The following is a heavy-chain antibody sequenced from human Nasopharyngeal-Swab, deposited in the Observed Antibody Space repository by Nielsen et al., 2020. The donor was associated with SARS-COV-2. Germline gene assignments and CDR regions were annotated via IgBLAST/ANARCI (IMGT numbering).Heavy chain of an antibody. CDR3: ARMEVLESYYYYAMDV. V-gene: IGHV3-30-3*01. J-gene: IGHJ6*01. D-gene: IGHD3-3*01. Sequence: GESLKISCAASGFTFSSYPMHWVRQDPGKGLEWVAVISVDGSNKYYADSVKGRFTISRDNSKNTLYLQMNSLRVEDTAVYFCARMEVLESYYYYAMDVWGQGTTVTVSS. CDR2: ISVDGSNK. CDR1: GFTFSSYP.